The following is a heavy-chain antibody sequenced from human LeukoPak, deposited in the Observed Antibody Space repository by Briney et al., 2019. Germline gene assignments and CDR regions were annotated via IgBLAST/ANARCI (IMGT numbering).Heavy chain of an antibody. CDR3: ARGVLLWFGELAMASRYYYYYMDV. CDR2: INHSGST. D-gene: IGHD3-10*01. V-gene: IGHV4-34*01. J-gene: IGHJ6*03. CDR1: GGSFSGYY. Sequence: SETLSLTCAVYGGSFSGYYWSWIRQPPGKGLEWIGEINHSGSTNYNPSLKSRVTISVDTSKNQFSLKLSSVTAADTAVYYCARGVLLWFGELAMASRYYYYYMDVWGKGTTVTVSS.